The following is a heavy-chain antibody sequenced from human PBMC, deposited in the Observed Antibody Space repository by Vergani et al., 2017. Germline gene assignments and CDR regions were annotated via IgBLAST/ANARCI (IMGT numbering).Heavy chain of an antibody. V-gene: IGHV3-21*06. Sequence: EVQLQESGGGLVKPGGSLRVSCAASGFSFSTYSINWVRQAPGKGLEWVSSISGRSNYIYYADSLKGRFTISRDNSKNSVYLQMNSLRAEDTAIYYCARKKYYDSKDYYQVEPFDSWGQGTLVNGSS. CDR2: ISGRSNYI. J-gene: IGHJ4*02. CDR1: GFSFSTYS. CDR3: ARKKYYDSKDYYQVEPFDS. D-gene: IGHD3-22*01.